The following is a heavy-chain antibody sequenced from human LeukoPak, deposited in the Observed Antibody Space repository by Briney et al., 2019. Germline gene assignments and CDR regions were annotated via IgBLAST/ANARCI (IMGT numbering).Heavy chain of an antibody. D-gene: IGHD6-19*01. Sequence: PSETLSLTCAVYGGSFSGYYWSWIRQPPGKGLEWIGNIYYSGSAYYNPSLKRRVTISVDTYKNQFSLKLSSVTATDTAVYYCARSGWFAPHDYWGQGSLVTVSS. CDR2: IYYSGSA. V-gene: IGHV4-34*01. CDR3: ARSGWFAPHDY. J-gene: IGHJ4*02. CDR1: GGSFSGYY.